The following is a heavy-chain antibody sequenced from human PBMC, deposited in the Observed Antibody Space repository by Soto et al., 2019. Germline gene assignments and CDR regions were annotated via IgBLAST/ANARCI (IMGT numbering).Heavy chain of an antibody. Sequence: EVQLVESGGGLVQPGGSLRLSCAASGFAFSNYWMSWLRQAPGKGLEWVANINQDGNEKYYVDSMKGRFTVSRDNAKKSLYLRMHSLRAEDTAVYYCAGAPFGVVLVSQWFDPWGQGTRVTVSS. D-gene: IGHD3-3*01. CDR3: AGAPFGVVLVSQWFDP. CDR1: GFAFSNYW. V-gene: IGHV3-7*01. CDR2: INQDGNEK. J-gene: IGHJ5*02.